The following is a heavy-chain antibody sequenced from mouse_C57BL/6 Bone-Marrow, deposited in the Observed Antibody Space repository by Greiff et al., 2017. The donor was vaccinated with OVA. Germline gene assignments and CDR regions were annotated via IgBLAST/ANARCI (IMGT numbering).Heavy chain of an antibody. CDR1: GFNIKDDY. CDR3: TIHFL. V-gene: IGHV14-4*01. Sequence: VKLQQSGAELVRPGASAKLPCTVSGFNIKDDYIHWVTQRPEKGLEWIGCIDPENGDTEYASKSQGKATLTADTSSNTAYLQLSSLTSEDTAVYYCTIHFLWGQGTTLTVSS. J-gene: IGHJ2*01. CDR2: IDPENGDT.